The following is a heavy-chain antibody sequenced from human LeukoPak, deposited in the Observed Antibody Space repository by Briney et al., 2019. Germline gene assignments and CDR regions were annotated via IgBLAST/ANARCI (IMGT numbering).Heavy chain of an antibody. CDR3: ARIKKVDTSIDY. Sequence: SXXLSLTCTVSGGSISSGDYYWSWSRQPPGKGLEWIGSIYYSGSTYYNPSLKSRVSISKDASKNQFSLKVSSVTAADTAVYYCARIKKVDTSIDYWGQGTLVTVSS. J-gene: IGHJ4*02. V-gene: IGHV4-39*01. CDR1: GGSISSGDYY. D-gene: IGHD5-18*01. CDR2: IYYSGST.